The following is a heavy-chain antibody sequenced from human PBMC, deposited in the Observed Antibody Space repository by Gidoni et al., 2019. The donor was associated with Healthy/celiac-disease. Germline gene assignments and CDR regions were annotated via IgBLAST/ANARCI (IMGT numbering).Heavy chain of an antibody. D-gene: IGHD2-8*01. CDR3: ASSGEYCTNGVCYTGAFDP. CDR1: GGSISSGGYY. V-gene: IGHV4-31*03. J-gene: IGHJ5*02. CDR2: VYYSGST. Sequence: QVQLQESAQGPLNPSQIRFPSCTVPGGSISSGGYYRSWIRQHPGKGLEWIGYVYYSGSTYYNPSLKGRVTISVGTSKNQFSLKLSSVTAADTAVYYCASSGEYCTNGVCYTGAFDPWGQGTLVTVSS.